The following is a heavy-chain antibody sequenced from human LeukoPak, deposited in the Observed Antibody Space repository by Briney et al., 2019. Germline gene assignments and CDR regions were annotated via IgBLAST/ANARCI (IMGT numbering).Heavy chain of an antibody. J-gene: IGHJ4*02. CDR2: ISYDGSNK. V-gene: IGHV3-30*03. CDR1: GFTFSSYG. CDR3: ARGGVWQAFWSGNSDY. Sequence: PGGSLRLSCAASGFTFSSYGMHWVRQVPGKGLEWVAVISYDGSNKYYADSVKGRFTISRDNSKNTLYLQMNSLRAEDTAVYYCARGGVWQAFWSGNSDYWGQGTLVTVSS. D-gene: IGHD3-3*01.